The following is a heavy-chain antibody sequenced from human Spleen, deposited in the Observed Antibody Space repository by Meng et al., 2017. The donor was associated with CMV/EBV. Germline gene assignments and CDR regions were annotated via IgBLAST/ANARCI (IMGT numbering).Heavy chain of an antibody. CDR2: IYHSGST. D-gene: IGHD3-3*01. J-gene: IGHJ5*02. CDR1: GYSISSGYY. CDR3: ARDQFSSGYYGGIDP. Sequence: SETLSLTCTVSGYSISSGYYWGWIRQPPGKGLEWIGSIYHSGSTYYNPSLKSRVTISVDTSKNQFSLKLTSVTAADTAIYYCARDQFSSGYYGGIDPWGQGTPVTVSS. V-gene: IGHV4-38-2*02.